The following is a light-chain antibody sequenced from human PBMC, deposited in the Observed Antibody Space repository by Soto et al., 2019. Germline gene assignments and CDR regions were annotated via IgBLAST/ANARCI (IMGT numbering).Light chain of an antibody. Sequence: EIVMTQAPATLSVSPGERATLYCSEIQSVLTDLAWYQQKPGQAPTLLIFGASTRATGIPARFSGSGSGTEFTLTISSLQSEDFTIYYCQQYNSWPSITFGKGTRLEIK. CDR3: QQYNSWPSIT. CDR2: GAS. J-gene: IGKJ5*01. CDR1: QSVLTD. V-gene: IGKV3-15*01.